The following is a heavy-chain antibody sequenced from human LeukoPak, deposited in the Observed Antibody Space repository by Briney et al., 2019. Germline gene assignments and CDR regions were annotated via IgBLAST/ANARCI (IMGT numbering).Heavy chain of an antibody. V-gene: IGHV4-30-4*07. Sequence: SETLSLTCAVSGGSISSGGYSWSWIRQPPGKGLEWIGYIYYSGSTYYNPSLKSRVTISVDTSKNQFSLKLSSVTAADTAVYYCARVAVTSYNPYTNFDYWGQGTLVTVSS. CDR2: IYYSGST. J-gene: IGHJ4*02. CDR3: ARVAVTSYNPYTNFDY. D-gene: IGHD1-1*01. CDR1: GGSISSGGYS.